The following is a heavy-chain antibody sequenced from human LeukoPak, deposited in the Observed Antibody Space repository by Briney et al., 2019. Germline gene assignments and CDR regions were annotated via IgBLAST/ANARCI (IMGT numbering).Heavy chain of an antibody. Sequence: SDTLSLTCAVYGGSFSGYYWIWIRQSPGKGLEWIGEINHSGSTNYNPSLKSRVTISIDTSKNQFSLKLSSVTAADTSVYYCARGTQVPVANYWGQGTLVTVSS. D-gene: IGHD6-19*01. J-gene: IGHJ4*02. V-gene: IGHV4-34*01. CDR1: GGSFSGYY. CDR2: INHSGST. CDR3: ARGTQVPVANY.